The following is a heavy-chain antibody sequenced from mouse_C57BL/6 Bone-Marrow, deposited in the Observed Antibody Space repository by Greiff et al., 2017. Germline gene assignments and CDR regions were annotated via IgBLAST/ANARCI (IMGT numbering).Heavy chain of an antibody. CDR1: GYSITSGYY. V-gene: IGHV3-6*01. J-gene: IGHJ2*01. CDR3: ARDFGYYDFDY. Sequence: ESGPGLVKPSQSLSLTCSVTGYSITSGYYWNWIRQFPGNKLEWMGFISYDGSNNYNPSLKNRIPFPRDTSKNQFFLKLNSVTTEDTATYYCARDFGYYDFDYWGQGTTLTVSS. D-gene: IGHD2-3*01. CDR2: ISYDGSN.